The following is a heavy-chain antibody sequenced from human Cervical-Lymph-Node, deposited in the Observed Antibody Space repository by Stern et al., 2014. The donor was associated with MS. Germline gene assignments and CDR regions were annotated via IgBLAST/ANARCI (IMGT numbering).Heavy chain of an antibody. V-gene: IGHV1-18*04. CDR2: ISDYNGNT. CDR3: ARDHCGGDCYSDY. Sequence: QLVQSGAEVKKPGASVKVSCKASGYTFTSYAISWVRQAPGQGLEWMGWISDYNGNTNYAQKFRGRVTMTTDTTTSTAYMELRSLRSDDTAVYYCARDHCGGDCYSDYWGQGTLVTVSS. J-gene: IGHJ4*02. D-gene: IGHD2-21*02. CDR1: GYTFTSYA.